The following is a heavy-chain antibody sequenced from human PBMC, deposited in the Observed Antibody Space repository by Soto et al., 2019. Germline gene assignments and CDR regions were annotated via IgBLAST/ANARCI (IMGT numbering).Heavy chain of an antibody. Sequence: PSETLSLTCAVSGGSISSGGYSWSWIRQPPGKGLEWIGYIYHSGSTYYNPSLKSRVTISVDRSKNQFSLKLSSVTAADTAVYYCARDAADPSSGSYSFWFDPWGQGTLVTVSS. J-gene: IGHJ5*02. D-gene: IGHD3-10*01. CDR2: IYHSGST. V-gene: IGHV4-30-2*01. CDR1: GGSISSGGYS. CDR3: ARDAADPSSGSYSFWFDP.